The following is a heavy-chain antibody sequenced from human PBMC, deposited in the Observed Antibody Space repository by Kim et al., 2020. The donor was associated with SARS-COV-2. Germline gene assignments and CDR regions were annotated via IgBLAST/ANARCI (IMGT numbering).Heavy chain of an antibody. CDR3: ARASWAITMIVSFPHYFDY. J-gene: IGHJ4*02. Sequence: GRFTISRDNAKNSLYLQMNSLRDEDTAVYYCARASWAITMIVSFPHYFDYWGQGTLVTVSS. V-gene: IGHV3-48*02. D-gene: IGHD3-22*01.